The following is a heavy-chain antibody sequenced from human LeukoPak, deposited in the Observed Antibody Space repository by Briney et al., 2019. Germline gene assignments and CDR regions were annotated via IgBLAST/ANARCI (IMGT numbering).Heavy chain of an antibody. J-gene: IGHJ4*02. Sequence: GASVKVSCKASGYTFTGYYMHRVRQAPGQGLKWMGWINPNSGGTNYAQKFQGRVTMTRDTSISTAYMELSRLRSDDTAVYYCAREAVGTTDVLRYFDWLLGPDYWGQGTLVTVSS. CDR2: INPNSGGT. V-gene: IGHV1-2*02. CDR1: GYTFTGYY. CDR3: AREAVGTTDVLRYFDWLLGPDY. D-gene: IGHD3-9*01.